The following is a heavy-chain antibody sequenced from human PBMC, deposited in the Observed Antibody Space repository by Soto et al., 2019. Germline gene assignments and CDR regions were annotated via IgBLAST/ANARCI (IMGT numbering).Heavy chain of an antibody. J-gene: IGHJ4*02. CDR2: INHSGST. Sequence: SETLSLTCAVYGGSFSGYYWSWIRQPPGKGLEWIGEINHSGSTNYNPSLKSRVTISVDTSKNQFSLKLSSVTAADTAVYYCARGRYSSSWYNPFFDYWGQGTLVTVSS. V-gene: IGHV4-34*01. D-gene: IGHD6-13*01. CDR3: ARGRYSSSWYNPFFDY. CDR1: GGSFSGYY.